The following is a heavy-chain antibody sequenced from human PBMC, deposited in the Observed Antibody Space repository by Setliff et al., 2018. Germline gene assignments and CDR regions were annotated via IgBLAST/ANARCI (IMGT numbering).Heavy chain of an antibody. V-gene: IGHV1-2*02. D-gene: IGHD3-10*01. CDR2: IEPKSGDA. CDR3: LFWLAESASDY. CDR1: GYTFSDYY. J-gene: IGHJ4*01. Sequence: ASVKASCKASGYTFSDYYIHWMRQAPGQGLEWMGWIEPKSGDANYAQKLQGRVTMTRDMSVSTAYMELTRLSSDDTAMYYCLFWLAESASDYWGLGTPVTVSS.